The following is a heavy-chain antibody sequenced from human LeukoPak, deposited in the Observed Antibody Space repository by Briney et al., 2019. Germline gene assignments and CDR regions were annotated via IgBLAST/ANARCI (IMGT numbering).Heavy chain of an antibody. CDR1: GGSFSGYY. J-gene: IGHJ4*02. D-gene: IGHD5-18*01. Sequence: SETLSLTCAVYGGSFSGYYWSWIRQPPGKGLEWIGEINHSGSTNYNPSLKSRVTISVDTSKNQFSLKLSSVTAADTALYYCAITRGYSYGYLDYWGQGTLVTVSS. V-gene: IGHV4-34*01. CDR2: INHSGST. CDR3: AITRGYSYGYLDY.